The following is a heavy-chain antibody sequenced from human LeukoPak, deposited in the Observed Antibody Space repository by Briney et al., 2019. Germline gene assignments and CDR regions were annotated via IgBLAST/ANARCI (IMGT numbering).Heavy chain of an antibody. CDR3: AKDGFRADCSGGSCYPTDY. CDR2: ISGSGDNT. V-gene: IGHV3-23*01. CDR1: GFTFSSYA. J-gene: IGHJ4*02. Sequence: GGSLRLSCAASGFTFSSYALSWVRQAPGKGLEWVSVISGSGDNTYHADSVKGRFTVYRDNSKNTLYLQMNSLRVEDTAVYYCAKDGFRADCSGGSCYPTDYWGQGTLVTVSS. D-gene: IGHD2-15*01.